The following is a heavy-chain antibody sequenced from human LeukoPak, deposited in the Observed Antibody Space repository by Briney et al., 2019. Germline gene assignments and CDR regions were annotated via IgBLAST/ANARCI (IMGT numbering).Heavy chain of an antibody. Sequence: ASVKVSCKASGYTFTSYGISWVRQAPGQGLEWMGWISAYNGNTNYAQRLQGRVTMTTDTSTSTAYMELSRLRSDDTAVYYCARVRWERRAFDIWGQGTMVTVSS. CDR1: GYTFTSYG. CDR2: ISAYNGNT. D-gene: IGHD1-26*01. J-gene: IGHJ3*02. CDR3: ARVRWERRAFDI. V-gene: IGHV1-18*01.